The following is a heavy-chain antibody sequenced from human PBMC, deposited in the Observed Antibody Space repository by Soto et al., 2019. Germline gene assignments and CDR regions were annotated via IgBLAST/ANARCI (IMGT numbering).Heavy chain of an antibody. J-gene: IGHJ4*02. CDR3: ARVYSGSYSDY. CDR2: IFHSGST. CDR1: GGSIRSNNW. V-gene: IGHV4-4*02. Sequence: QVQLQESGPGPVKPSGTLSLTCAVSGGSIRSNNWWSWVRQPPGKGLEWIGEIFHSGSTNYNPSLKTRVTISVDKSKSQFSLKLSSVTAADTAVYYCARVYSGSYSDYWGQGTLVTVSS. D-gene: IGHD1-26*01.